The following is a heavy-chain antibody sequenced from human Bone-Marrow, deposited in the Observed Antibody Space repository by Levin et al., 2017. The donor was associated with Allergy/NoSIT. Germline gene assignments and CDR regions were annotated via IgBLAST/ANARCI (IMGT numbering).Heavy chain of an antibody. CDR1: GFNFDEYG. Sequence: PGGSLRLSCVASGFNFDEYGMHWVRQVPGKGPEWVSGVSWNSGSIGYADSVRGRFSISRDNAKNSLYLQMNSLRPEDTAVYYCAKDKKSEGQQSLRRGYYLWYGLDVWGQGTTVTVSS. V-gene: IGHV3-9*01. CDR2: VSWNSGSI. CDR3: AKDKKSEGQQSLRRGYYLWYGLDV. J-gene: IGHJ6*02. D-gene: IGHD6-19*01.